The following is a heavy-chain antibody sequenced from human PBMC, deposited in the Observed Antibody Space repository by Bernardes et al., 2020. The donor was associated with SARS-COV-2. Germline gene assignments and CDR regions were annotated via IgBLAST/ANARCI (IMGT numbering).Heavy chain of an antibody. CDR2: IYPGDSDT. D-gene: IGHD6-19*01. CDR3: ATLGPSRGWYSDY. Sequence: GESLQISCKGSGYSFTSYWIGWVRQMPGKGLEWMGIIYPGDSDTRYSPSFQGQVTISADKSISTAYLQWSSLKASDTAMYYCATLGPSRGWYSDYWGQGTLVTVSS. V-gene: IGHV5-51*01. J-gene: IGHJ4*02. CDR1: GYSFTSYW.